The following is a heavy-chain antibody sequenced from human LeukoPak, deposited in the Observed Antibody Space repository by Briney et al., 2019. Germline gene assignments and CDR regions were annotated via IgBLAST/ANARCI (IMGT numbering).Heavy chain of an antibody. V-gene: IGHV1-69*13. D-gene: IGHD6-13*01. CDR2: IIPIFGTA. Sequence: SVKVSXKASGGTFSSYAISWVRQAPGQGLEWMGRIIPIFGTANYAQKFQGRVTITADESTSTAYMELSSLRAEDTAVYYCAKDPWLYSGSSWYDGYWGQGTLVTVSS. J-gene: IGHJ4*02. CDR3: AKDPWLYSGSSWYDGY. CDR1: GGTFSSYA.